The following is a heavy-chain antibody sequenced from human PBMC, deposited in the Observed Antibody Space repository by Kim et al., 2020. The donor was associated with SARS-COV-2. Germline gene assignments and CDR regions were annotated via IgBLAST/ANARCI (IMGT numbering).Heavy chain of an antibody. J-gene: IGHJ6*02. D-gene: IGHD2-2*01. Sequence: RSTITRDNAKNTLYLQMNSLRAEDTAVYYCARRCSSTSCSFYYYYYGMDVWGQGTTVTVSS. CDR3: ARRCSSTSCSFYYYYYGMDV. V-gene: IGHV3-74*01.